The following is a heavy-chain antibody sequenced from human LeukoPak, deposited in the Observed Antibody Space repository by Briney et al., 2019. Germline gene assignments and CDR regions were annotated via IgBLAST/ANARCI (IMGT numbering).Heavy chain of an antibody. CDR3: ARTRNYGFDC. CDR2: ISSSGTAI. CDR1: GFTFSSYE. D-gene: IGHD1-7*01. J-gene: IGHJ4*02. Sequence: PGGSPRLSCAASGFTFSSYEMNWGRQAPGKGLEWVSYISSSGTAILYADSVKGRFTISRDNAKNSLFLQMNSLRAEDTAVYYCARTRNYGFDCWGQGTLVTVSS. V-gene: IGHV3-48*03.